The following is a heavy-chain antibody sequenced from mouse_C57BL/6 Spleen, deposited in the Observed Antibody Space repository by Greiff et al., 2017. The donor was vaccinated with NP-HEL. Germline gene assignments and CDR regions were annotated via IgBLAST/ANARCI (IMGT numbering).Heavy chain of an antibody. CDR3: TPLLRDFDV. J-gene: IGHJ1*03. CDR2: IDPENGDT. D-gene: IGHD1-1*01. Sequence: EVQLQQSGAELVRPGASVKLSCTASGFNIKDDYMHWVKQRPEQGLEWIGWIDPENGDTESASKFQGKATITADTSSNTAYLQLSSLTSEDTAVYYCTPLLRDFDVWGTGTTVTVSS. V-gene: IGHV14-4*01. CDR1: GFNIKDDY.